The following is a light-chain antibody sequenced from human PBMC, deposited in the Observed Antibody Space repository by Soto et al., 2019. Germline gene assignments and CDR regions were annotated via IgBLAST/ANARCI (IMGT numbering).Light chain of an antibody. V-gene: IGKV3-20*01. CDR1: KIVGRNY. CDR2: DAS. J-gene: IGKJ4*01. Sequence: EIVLTQSPGTLSLSPGESATLSSRASKIVGRNYLAWSQHKPDQAPRLLIYDASNRATGVPDRFSGSGSGTDFTLSVTRLEPEDFAVYYCHQYAVSPLTFGGGTTVEIK. CDR3: HQYAVSPLT.